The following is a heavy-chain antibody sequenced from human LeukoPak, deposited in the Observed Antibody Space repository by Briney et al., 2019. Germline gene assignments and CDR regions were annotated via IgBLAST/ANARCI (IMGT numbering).Heavy chain of an antibody. D-gene: IGHD4-11*01. Sequence: PSETLSLTCTVSGYSISSGCYWGWIRQPPGKGLEWIGSIYHSGSTYYNPSLKSRVTISVDTSKNQFSLKLSSVTAADTAVYYCARDPSSRQVTTSPYYFDYWGQGTLVTVSS. V-gene: IGHV4-38-2*02. J-gene: IGHJ4*02. CDR1: GYSISSGCY. CDR3: ARDPSSRQVTTSPYYFDY. CDR2: IYHSGST.